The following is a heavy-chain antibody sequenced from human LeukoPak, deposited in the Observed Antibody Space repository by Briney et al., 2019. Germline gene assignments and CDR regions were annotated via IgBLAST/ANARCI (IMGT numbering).Heavy chain of an antibody. CDR2: ISGSGGNT. Sequence: QSGGSLRLSCAPSGFTFSSYAMSWVRQAPGMGLEWLSAISGSGGNTYYADSVKGRFTISRDNSQNTLSLQMNSLRAEDTAVYYCAKGKSIAMAGTEDYWGQGTLVTVSS. CDR3: AKGKSIAMAGTEDY. CDR1: GFTFSSYA. D-gene: IGHD6-19*01. J-gene: IGHJ4*02. V-gene: IGHV3-23*01.